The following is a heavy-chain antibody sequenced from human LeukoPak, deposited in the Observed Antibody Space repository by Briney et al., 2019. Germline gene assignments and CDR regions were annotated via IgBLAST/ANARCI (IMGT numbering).Heavy chain of an antibody. J-gene: IGHJ4*02. D-gene: IGHD3-16*01. CDR3: VSDGGGPSC. CDR1: GLALKTLN. V-gene: IGHV3-48*02. CDR2: ITSTSATK. Sequence: GGSLRLSCGPCGLALKTLNNMCARQAPGKGLEWVSYITSTSATKYYADSVKGRFTVSTDNAKSSLFLQMNSRRDEDTAVYYCVSDGGGPSCWGQVTLVTVSS.